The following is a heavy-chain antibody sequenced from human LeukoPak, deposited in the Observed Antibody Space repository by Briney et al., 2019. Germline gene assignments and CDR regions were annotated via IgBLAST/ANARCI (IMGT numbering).Heavy chain of an antibody. D-gene: IGHD1-26*01. CDR1: GFTFSNFG. CDR3: AKRDTGSYKIDP. CDR2: IRYDGSNK. J-gene: IGHJ5*02. Sequence: GGSLRLSCAASGFTFSNFGMHWVRQAPGKGLEWVAFIRYDGSNKYYADSVKGRFTISRDNSDNTLYLQMNSLRAEDTAVYYCAKRDTGSYKIDPWGQGTLVTVSS. V-gene: IGHV3-30*02.